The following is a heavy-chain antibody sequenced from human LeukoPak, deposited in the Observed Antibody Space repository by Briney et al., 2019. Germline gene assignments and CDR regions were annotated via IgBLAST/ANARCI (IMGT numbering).Heavy chain of an antibody. V-gene: IGHV4-34*01. J-gene: IGHJ6*02. CDR1: GGSFSGYY. CDR2: INHSGST. CDR3: ASGLYDGSGYYLWNYYGMDV. D-gene: IGHD3-22*01. Sequence: SETLSLTCAVYGGSFSGYYWSWIRQPPGKGLEWIGEINHSGSTNYNPSLKSRVTISVDTSKNQFSLKLSSVTAADTAVYYCASGLYDGSGYYLWNYYGMDVWGQGTTVTVSS.